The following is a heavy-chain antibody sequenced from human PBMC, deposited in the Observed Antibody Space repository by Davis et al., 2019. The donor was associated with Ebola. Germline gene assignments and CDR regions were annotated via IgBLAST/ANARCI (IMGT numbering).Heavy chain of an antibody. J-gene: IGHJ4*02. Sequence: ASVTVSCKASGYTFTSYYMHWVRQAPGQGLEWMGIINPSGGSTSYAQKFQGRVTMTRDTSTSTDYMELSSLTSEDTAVYYCAQEGESTFLFDYWGQGTLVSVSS. D-gene: IGHD2-21*01. V-gene: IGHV1-46*01. CDR2: INPSGGST. CDR1: GYTFTSYY. CDR3: AQEGESTFLFDY.